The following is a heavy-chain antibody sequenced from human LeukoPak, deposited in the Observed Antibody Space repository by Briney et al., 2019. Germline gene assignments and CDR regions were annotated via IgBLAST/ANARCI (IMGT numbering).Heavy chain of an antibody. Sequence: PGGSLRLSCAASGFTFSSYAMSWVRQAPVKGLEWVSAISGSGSNTYYADPVRGRFTISRDNSKNTLYLQINSLRGEDTAVYYCAKGSGWYRGHFDYWGQGTLVAVSS. CDR1: GFTFSSYA. CDR2: ISGSGSNT. J-gene: IGHJ4*02. CDR3: AKGSGWYRGHFDY. V-gene: IGHV3-23*01. D-gene: IGHD6-19*01.